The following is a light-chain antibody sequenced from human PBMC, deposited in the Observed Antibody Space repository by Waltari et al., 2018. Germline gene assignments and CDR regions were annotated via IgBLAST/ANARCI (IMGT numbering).Light chain of an antibody. CDR2: DVT. Sequence: SALTQPRSVSGSPGQSVTISCTGTTSDVGGYNYVSWYQHHPGKGPKLMIFDVTQRPAGVPVGFSGSKSANTAYLTISGLQAEDEADYYCCSFAGTYTWVFGGGTKVTVL. CDR3: CSFAGTYTWV. CDR1: TSDVGGYNY. J-gene: IGLJ3*02. V-gene: IGLV2-11*01.